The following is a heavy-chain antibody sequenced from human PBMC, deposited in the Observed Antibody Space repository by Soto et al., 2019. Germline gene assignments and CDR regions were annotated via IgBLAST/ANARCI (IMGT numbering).Heavy chain of an antibody. CDR2: ISSSSSYI. CDR3: ARSSTQGCDI. CDR1: GFTFSSYS. V-gene: IGHV3-21*01. D-gene: IGHD1-1*01. Sequence: EVQLVESGGGLVKPGGSLRLSCAASGFTFSSYSMNWVRQAPGTGLEWVSSISSSSSYIYYADSVKGRFTISRDNGKNSLYLQMNSLRAEDTSVYYCARSSTQGCDIWGQGTMVTVSS. J-gene: IGHJ3*02.